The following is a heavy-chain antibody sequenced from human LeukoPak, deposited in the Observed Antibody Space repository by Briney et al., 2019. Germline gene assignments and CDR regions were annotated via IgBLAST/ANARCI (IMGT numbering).Heavy chain of an antibody. J-gene: IGHJ6*03. D-gene: IGHD5-18*01. CDR3: PRAAYSYGPYYYYYYYMDV. V-gene: IGHV4-30-2*01. CDR2: IYHSGST. CDR1: GGSINSGGYY. Sequence: SQTLSLTCTVSGGSINSGGYYWSWIRQPPGKGLEWIGYIYHSGSTYYNPSLKSRVTISVDRSKNQFSLKLSSVTAADTAVYYCPRAAYSYGPYYYYYYYMDVWGKGTTVTVSS.